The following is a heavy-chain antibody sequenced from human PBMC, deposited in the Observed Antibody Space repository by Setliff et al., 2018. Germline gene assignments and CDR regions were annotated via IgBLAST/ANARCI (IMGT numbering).Heavy chain of an antibody. CDR3: ARELRSGHWYFDL. D-gene: IGHD6-25*01. J-gene: IGHJ2*01. V-gene: IGHV3-53*01. CDR1: GFTVSINY. CDR2: IYSGGTT. Sequence: GGSLRLSCAASGFTVSINYMSWVRQAPGRGLEWISVIYSGGTTYYADSVKGRFTISRDNSKNTLDLQMNSLRVEDTAVYYCARELRSGHWYFDLWGRGTLVTVSS.